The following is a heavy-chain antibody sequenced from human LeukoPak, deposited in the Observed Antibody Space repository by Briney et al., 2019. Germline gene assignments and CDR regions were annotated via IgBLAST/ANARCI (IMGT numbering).Heavy chain of an antibody. CDR3: ARDLSGGGHMDV. J-gene: IGHJ6*03. CDR1: GFTVSSNY. V-gene: IGHV3-11*01. CDR2: ISSSGSTI. Sequence: GGSLRLSCAASGFTVSSNYMSWVRQAPGKGLEWVSYISSSGSTIYYADSVKGRFTISRDNAKNSLYLQMNSLRAEDTAVYYCARDLSGGGHMDVWGKGTTVTVSS. D-gene: IGHD2-15*01.